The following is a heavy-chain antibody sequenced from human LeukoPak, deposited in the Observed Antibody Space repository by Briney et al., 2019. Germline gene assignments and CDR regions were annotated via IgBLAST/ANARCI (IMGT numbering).Heavy chain of an antibody. J-gene: IGHJ4*02. CDR1: GFTFSRYW. D-gene: IGHD1-1*01. CDR3: ARDSATGGFDY. V-gene: IGHV3-7*05. CDR2: IKEDGSQK. Sequence: GGSLRPSCTASGFTFSRYWMTWVGQAPGKGLEWVANIKEDGSQKYYVGSMRGRFTISRDNAEKSLYLQMNSLTAEDTAVYFCARDSATGGFDYWGQGILVTDSS.